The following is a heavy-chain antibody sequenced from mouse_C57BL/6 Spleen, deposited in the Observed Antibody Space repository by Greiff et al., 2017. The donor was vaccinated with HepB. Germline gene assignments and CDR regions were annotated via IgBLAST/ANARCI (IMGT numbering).Heavy chain of an antibody. CDR3: ARSPYSYY. CDR2: IDPSDSYT. Sequence: QVQLQQPGAELVMPGASVKLSCKASGYTFTSYWMHWVKQRPGQGLEWIGEIDPSDSYTNYNQKFKGKSTLTVDKSSSTAYMQLSSLTSEDSAVYYCARSPYSYYWGQGTTLTVSS. J-gene: IGHJ2*01. V-gene: IGHV1-69*01. CDR1: GYTFTSYW.